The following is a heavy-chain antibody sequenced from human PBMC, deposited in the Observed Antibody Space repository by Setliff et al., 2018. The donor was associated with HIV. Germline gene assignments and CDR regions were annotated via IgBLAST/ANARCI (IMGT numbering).Heavy chain of an antibody. J-gene: IGHJ3*02. CDR1: GFTFGDYA. Sequence: GGSLRFSCTASGFTFGDYAMSWVRQAPGKGLEWVGFIRSKAYGGTTEYAASVKDRFTVSRDDSKSIAYLQINSLKTEDTAVYYCTRDKGYAFDIWGQGTMVTVS. D-gene: IGHD5-18*01. CDR3: TRDKGYAFDI. CDR2: IRSKAYGGTT. V-gene: IGHV3-49*04.